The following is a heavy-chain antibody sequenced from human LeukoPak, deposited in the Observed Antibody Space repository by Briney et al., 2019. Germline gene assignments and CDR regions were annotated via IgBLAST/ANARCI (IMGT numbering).Heavy chain of an antibody. CDR2: ISYDGSNE. Sequence: GGSLRLSCAASGFTFSSYVMHWVRQAPGKGLEWVAIISYDGSNEYYADSVKGRFTISRDNAQNSLYLQMDSLRAEDTAVYFCARFNFYPTSRYGAFDNWGQGTMVIVSS. J-gene: IGHJ3*02. D-gene: IGHD2-2*01. CDR3: ARFNFYPTSRYGAFDN. CDR1: GFTFSSYV. V-gene: IGHV3-30*04.